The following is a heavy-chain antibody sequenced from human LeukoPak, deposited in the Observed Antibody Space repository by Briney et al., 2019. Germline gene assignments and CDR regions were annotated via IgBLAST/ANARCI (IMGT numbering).Heavy chain of an antibody. J-gene: IGHJ4*02. D-gene: IGHD6-19*01. Sequence: SETLSLTRTVSGGSISSSNYHWGWIRQPPGKGLEWIGSIYYSGSTNYNPSLKSRVTISVDTSKNQFSLKLSSVTAADTAVYYCARHFIAVSGKLDYWGQGTLVTVSS. CDR3: ARHFIAVSGKLDY. V-gene: IGHV4-39*01. CDR2: IYYSGST. CDR1: GGSISSSNYH.